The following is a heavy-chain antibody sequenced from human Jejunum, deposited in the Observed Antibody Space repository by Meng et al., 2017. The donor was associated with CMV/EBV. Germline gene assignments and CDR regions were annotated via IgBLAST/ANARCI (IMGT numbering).Heavy chain of an antibody. V-gene: IGHV2-5*02. Sequence: SLTSSPVGVGWIRQPTGKALEWLAFIYWDDDKRYNPSLRNRLTITKDVPRNQVVLTMTNIDPADTATYYCVHRKDYGGNWNGGSADFWGQGALVTVSS. CDR2: IYWDDDK. CDR3: VHRKDYGGNWNGGSADF. CDR1: SLTSSPVG. D-gene: IGHD1-1*01. J-gene: IGHJ4*02.